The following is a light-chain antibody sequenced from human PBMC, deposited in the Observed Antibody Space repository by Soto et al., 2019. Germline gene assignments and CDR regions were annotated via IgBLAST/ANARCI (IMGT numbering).Light chain of an antibody. CDR3: QQYNNWPPVRT. CDR2: GGS. Sequence: EIVMTQSPDTLSVSPGEGGTLSCRASQSVSRNVAWYQQKPGQAPRLLIYGGSTRVTGTTARFSGSGSGTEFTLTISSLQSEDFAVYYCQQYNNWPPVRTFGQGTKVEIK. CDR1: QSVSRN. J-gene: IGKJ1*01. V-gene: IGKV3-15*01.